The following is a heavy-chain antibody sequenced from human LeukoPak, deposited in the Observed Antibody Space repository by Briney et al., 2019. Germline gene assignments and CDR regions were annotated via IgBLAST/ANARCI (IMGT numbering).Heavy chain of an antibody. J-gene: IGHJ4*02. CDR2: ISGSGGRT. V-gene: IGHV3-23*01. D-gene: IGHD3-22*01. CDR1: GITLSNYG. CDR3: AKRGVVIRVILVGFHKEAYYFDS. Sequence: PGGSLRLSCAVSGITLSNYGMSWVRQAPGKGLEWVAGISGSGGRTNYADSVKGWFTISRDNPKNTLYLQMNSLRAEDTAVYFCAKRGVVIRVILVGFHKEAYYFDSWGQGALVTVSS.